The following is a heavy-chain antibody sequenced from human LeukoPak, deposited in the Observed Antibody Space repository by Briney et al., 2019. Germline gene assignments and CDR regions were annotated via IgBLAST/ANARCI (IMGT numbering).Heavy chain of an antibody. V-gene: IGHV3-23*01. J-gene: IGHJ4*02. CDR2: ISGSGGST. CDR1: GFTFSSYA. Sequence: GGSLRLSCAASGFTFSSYAMSWARQAPGKGLEWVSAISGSGGSTYYADSVKGRFTISRDNSKNTLYLQMNSLRAEDTAVYYCAKLRIGDYVWGSYRRSDYWGQGTLVTVSS. CDR3: AKLRIGDYVWGSYRRSDY. D-gene: IGHD3-16*02.